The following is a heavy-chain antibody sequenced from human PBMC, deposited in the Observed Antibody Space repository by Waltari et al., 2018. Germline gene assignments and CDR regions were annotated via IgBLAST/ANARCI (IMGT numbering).Heavy chain of an antibody. V-gene: IGHV3-23*01. D-gene: IGHD3-16*02. CDR1: GCTFSSYA. CDR3: AKDPGGLRLGELSFYY. Sequence: EVHLLASGGGLVQPGGSLRLSCAASGCTFSSYAMSWVLQTPGKGLEWVSAISGSGGSTYYAESVKGRFTICRDNSKNKLYLQMNSLRAEDTAVYYCAKDPGGLRLGELSFYYWGQGTLVTVSS. J-gene: IGHJ4*02. CDR2: ISGSGGST.